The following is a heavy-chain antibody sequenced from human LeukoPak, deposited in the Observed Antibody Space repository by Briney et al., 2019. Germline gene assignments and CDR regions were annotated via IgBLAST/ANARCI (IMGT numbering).Heavy chain of an antibody. CDR2: INHSGST. CDR1: GGSFSGYY. V-gene: IGHV4-34*01. CDR3: ARGLSNYDFWSGYATSYFDY. Sequence: PSETLSLTCAVYGGSFSGYYWSWIRQPPGKGLEWIGEINHSGSTNYNPSLKSRVTISVDTSKNQFSLKLSSVTAADTAVCYCARGLSNYDFWSGYATSYFDYWGQGTLVTVSS. D-gene: IGHD3-3*01. J-gene: IGHJ4*02.